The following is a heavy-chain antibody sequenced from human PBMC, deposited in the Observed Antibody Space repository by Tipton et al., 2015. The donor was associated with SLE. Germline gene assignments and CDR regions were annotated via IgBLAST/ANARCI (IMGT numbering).Heavy chain of an antibody. CDR3: ARGTPASDIVVVPAAIRAFDI. D-gene: IGHD2-2*01. CDR2: INPSGGST. V-gene: IGHV1-46*01. Sequence: QSGPEVKEPGASVKVSCKASGYTFTSYYMHWVRQAPGQGLEWMGIINPSGGSTSYAQKFQGRVTMTRDTSTSTVYMELSSLRSEDTAVYYCARGTPASDIVVVPAAIRAFDIWGQGTMVTVSS. CDR1: GYTFTSYY. J-gene: IGHJ3*02.